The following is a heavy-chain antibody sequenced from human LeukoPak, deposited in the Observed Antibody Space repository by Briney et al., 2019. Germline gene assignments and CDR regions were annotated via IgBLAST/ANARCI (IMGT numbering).Heavy chain of an antibody. J-gene: IGHJ4*02. CDR2: THHSGST. CDR3: ARDRSYYTFDY. D-gene: IGHD3-10*01. CDR1: GYSISTDYH. Sequence: SETLSLTCAVSGYSISTDYHWGWIRQPPGKGLGWIGSTHHSGSTYYNPSLKSRVTISLDTSKNQVSLKLNSVTAADTAVYYCARDRSYYTFDYWGQGTLVTVSA. V-gene: IGHV4-38-2*02.